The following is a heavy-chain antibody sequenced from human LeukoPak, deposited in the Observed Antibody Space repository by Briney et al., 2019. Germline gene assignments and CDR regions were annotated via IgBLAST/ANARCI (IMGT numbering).Heavy chain of an antibody. V-gene: IGHV3-30*18. CDR3: AKDFDTMIAVVIDALDI. D-gene: IGHD3-22*01. CDR1: GFTFSRYG. Sequence: PGGSLRLSCAASGFTFSRYGMHWVRQAPGRGLEWVAVITYGGSNKYYADSVKGRFTISRDNSKNTLYLQMNSLRAEDTAVYYCAKDFDTMIAVVIDALDIWGQGTMVTVSS. J-gene: IGHJ3*02. CDR2: ITYGGSNK.